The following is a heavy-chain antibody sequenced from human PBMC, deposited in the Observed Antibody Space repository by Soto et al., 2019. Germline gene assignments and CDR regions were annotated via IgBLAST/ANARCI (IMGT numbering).Heavy chain of an antibody. CDR1: GFTFSTYW. Sequence: EVQLMESGGGLVQPGGSLRLSCAASGFTFSTYWMDWVRQTPGKGLEWVANINQDGSAKNYVDSVKGRFTIPRDNAKNSLYLQMSSLTAEDSALYYCSRSLNSWGQGTLVTVSS. CDR3: SRSLNS. V-gene: IGHV3-7*01. J-gene: IGHJ4*02. CDR2: INQDGSAK.